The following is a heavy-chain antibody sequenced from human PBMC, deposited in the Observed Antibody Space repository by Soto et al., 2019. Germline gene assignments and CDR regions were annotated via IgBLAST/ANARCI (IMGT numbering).Heavy chain of an antibody. D-gene: IGHD3-22*01. CDR3: ARDRGYYYDSSGYYLPFDY. CDR1: GGTFSSYA. V-gene: IGHV1-69*13. J-gene: IGHJ4*02. Sequence: GASVKVSCKASGGTFSSYAISWVRQAPGQGLEWMGGIIPIFGTANYAQKFQGRVTITADESTSTAYMELSSLRSEDTAVYYCARDRGYYYDSSGYYLPFDYWGQGTLVTVS. CDR2: IIPIFGTA.